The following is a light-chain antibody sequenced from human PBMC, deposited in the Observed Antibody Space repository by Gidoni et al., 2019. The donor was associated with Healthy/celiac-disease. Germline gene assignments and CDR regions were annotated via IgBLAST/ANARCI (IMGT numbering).Light chain of an antibody. V-gene: IGKV1-9*01. CDR3: QQPGMYT. CDR2: AAS. Sequence: EIQLHQSPSFLSSSVGDRVTITCRASQGISRYLAWYHQTPGKAPKLLIYAASTLQSGVPSRFSGMGSVTEFTLTIISLQPEDFATYYCQQPGMYTFGQGTKLEIK. CDR1: QGISRY. J-gene: IGKJ2*01.